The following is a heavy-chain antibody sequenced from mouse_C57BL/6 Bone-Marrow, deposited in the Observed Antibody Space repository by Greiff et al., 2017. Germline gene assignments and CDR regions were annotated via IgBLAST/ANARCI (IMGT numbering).Heavy chain of an antibody. J-gene: IGHJ2*01. CDR2: IHPNSGST. V-gene: IGHV1-64*01. CDR3: ARSRDYDVDY. D-gene: IGHD2-4*01. Sequence: VQLQQPGAELVKPGASVKLSCKASGYTFTSYWMHWVKQRPGQGLEWIGMIHPNSGSTNYNEKFKSKATLTVDTSSSTAYMQRSSLTSEDSAVYYCARSRDYDVDYWGQGTTLTVSS. CDR1: GYTFTSYW.